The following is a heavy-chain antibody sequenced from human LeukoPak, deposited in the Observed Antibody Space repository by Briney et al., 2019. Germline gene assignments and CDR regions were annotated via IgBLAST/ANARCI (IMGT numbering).Heavy chain of an antibody. Sequence: SETLSLTCTVSGGSISSSSYYWGWIRQPPGKGLEWIGSIYYSGSTYYNPSLKSRVAVSVDTSKNQFSLKLSSVTAADTAVYYCARVSNGYLDYWGQGTLVTVSS. D-gene: IGHD2-8*01. CDR1: GGSISSSSYY. CDR2: IYYSGST. V-gene: IGHV4-39*07. J-gene: IGHJ4*02. CDR3: ARVSNGYLDY.